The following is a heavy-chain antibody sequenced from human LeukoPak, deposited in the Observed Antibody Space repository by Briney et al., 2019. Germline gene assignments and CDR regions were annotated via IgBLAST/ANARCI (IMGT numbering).Heavy chain of an antibody. D-gene: IGHD4-17*01. CDR1: GFTFSSYG. Sequence: GGSLRLSCAASGFTFSSYGMHWVRQAPGKGLEWVSYISSSGSTIYYADSVKGRFTISRDNAKNSLYLQMNSLRAEDTAVYYCAREENDYGDYVTFDIWGQGTMVTVSS. V-gene: IGHV3-48*04. J-gene: IGHJ3*02. CDR2: ISSSGSTI. CDR3: AREENDYGDYVTFDI.